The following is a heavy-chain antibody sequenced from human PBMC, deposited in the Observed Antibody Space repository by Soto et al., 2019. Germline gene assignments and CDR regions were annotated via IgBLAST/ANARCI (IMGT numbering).Heavy chain of an antibody. CDR2: ISGSGGST. CDR1: GFSFSSYA. V-gene: IGHV3-23*01. J-gene: IGHJ4*02. CDR3: AKAKHYYDSSGYYFDY. Sequence: GGSLRLSCAASGFSFSSYAMSWVRQAPGKGLEWVSAISGSGGSTYYADSVKGRFTISRDNSKNTLYLQMNSLRAEDTAVYYCAKAKHYYDSSGYYFDYWGQGTLVTVSS. D-gene: IGHD3-22*01.